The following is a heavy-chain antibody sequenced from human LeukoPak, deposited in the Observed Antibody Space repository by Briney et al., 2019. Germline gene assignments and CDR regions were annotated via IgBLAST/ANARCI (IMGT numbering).Heavy chain of an antibody. CDR1: GFTFSSYG. Sequence: QPGRSLRLSCAASGFTFSSYGMHWVRQAPVKELEWVAVIWYDGSNKYYADSVKGRFTISRDNSKNTLYLQMNSLRAEDTAVYYCAREKTYYYDSSGYNHAFDIWGQGTMVTVSS. CDR2: IWYDGSNK. J-gene: IGHJ3*02. V-gene: IGHV3-33*01. D-gene: IGHD3-22*01. CDR3: AREKTYYYDSSGYNHAFDI.